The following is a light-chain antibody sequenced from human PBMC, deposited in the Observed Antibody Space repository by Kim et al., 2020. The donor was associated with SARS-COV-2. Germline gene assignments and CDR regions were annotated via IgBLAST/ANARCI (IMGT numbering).Light chain of an antibody. CDR1: QTINNY. J-gene: IGKJ1*01. CDR2: GAS. CDR3: QQSFFLPRT. Sequence: ASVGDRVTITCRASQTINNYLNWYQHKPGKAPKLLIHGASSLHSGVPSRFSGSGSGTDFTLTITDLQPEDFATYFCQQSFFLPRTFGQGTKVDIK. V-gene: IGKV1-39*01.